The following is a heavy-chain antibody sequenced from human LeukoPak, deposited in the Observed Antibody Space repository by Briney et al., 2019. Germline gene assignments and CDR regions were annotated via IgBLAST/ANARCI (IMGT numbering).Heavy chain of an antibody. CDR2: ISAYNGNT. Sequence: ASVTVSCKASGYTFTSYGISWVRQAPGQGLEWMGWISAYNGNTNYSQKLQGRVTMTTDTSTSTAYMELRSLRSDDTAVYYCAREGVPPVLRFLDSYYYYGMDVWGQGTTVTVSS. J-gene: IGHJ6*01. V-gene: IGHV1-18*01. D-gene: IGHD3-3*01. CDR3: AREGVPPVLRFLDSYYYYGMDV. CDR1: GYTFTSYG.